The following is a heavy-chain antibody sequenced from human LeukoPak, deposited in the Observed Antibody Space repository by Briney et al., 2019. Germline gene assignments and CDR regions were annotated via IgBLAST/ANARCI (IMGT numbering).Heavy chain of an antibody. V-gene: IGHV3-11*05. J-gene: IGHJ3*02. D-gene: IGHD2-8*01. CDR3: ARDSSYCRNGICYDVFDI. CDR1: GFTFSAYY. Sequence: GGSLRLSCAASGFTFSAYYMSWIRQAPGKGLEWISYISGTSTYTDYADSVKGRFTVSRDNARNSLYLQMNSLRDEDTAVYYCARDSSYCRNGICYDVFDIWGQGTMVTVSS. CDR2: ISGTSTYT.